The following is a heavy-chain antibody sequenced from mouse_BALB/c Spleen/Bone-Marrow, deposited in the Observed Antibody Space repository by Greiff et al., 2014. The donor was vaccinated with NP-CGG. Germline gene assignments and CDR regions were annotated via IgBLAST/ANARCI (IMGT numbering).Heavy chain of an antibody. Sequence: VQLQQSGPELVSPGVSVKISCKASGYTFTDYAIHWVKQSHSKRLEWIGIISTYSGNTNYNQKFKGKATMTVDKSSSTAYMELDRLTSEDSAIYYCARDISGYVRAMDYWGQGTSVTVSS. CDR1: GYTFTDYA. J-gene: IGHJ4*01. CDR3: ARDISGYVRAMDY. V-gene: IGHV1-67*01. CDR2: ISTYSGNT. D-gene: IGHD3-2*01.